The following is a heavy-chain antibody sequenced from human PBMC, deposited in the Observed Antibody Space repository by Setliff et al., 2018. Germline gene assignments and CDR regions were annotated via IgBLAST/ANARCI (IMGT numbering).Heavy chain of an antibody. CDR1: GDSMNDNH. D-gene: IGHD2-15*01. Sequence: PSETLSLTCTVSGDSMNDNHWTWMRQPPGKGLEWIGYIYTSGGTNYNPSLKSRVTISVDMTENQFSLILRSVVAADTAMYYCVRDRYGRNSDGSGVYNWFDSWGQGILVTVSS. CDR3: VRDRYGRNSDGSGVYNWFDS. J-gene: IGHJ5*01. CDR2: IYTSGGT. V-gene: IGHV4-4*08.